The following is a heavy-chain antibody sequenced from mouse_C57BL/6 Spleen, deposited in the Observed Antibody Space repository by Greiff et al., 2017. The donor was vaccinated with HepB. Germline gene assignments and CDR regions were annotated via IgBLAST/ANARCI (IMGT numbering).Heavy chain of an antibody. J-gene: IGHJ2*01. CDR2: ISYSGST. CDR1: GYSITSDY. D-gene: IGHD2-5*01. Sequence: VQLKESGPGLAKPSQTLSLTCSVTGYSITSDYWNWIRKFPGNKLEYMGYISYSGSTYYNPSPKSRISITRDTSKNQYYLQLDSVTTKDTATYYCARQNSNYNYFDYWGQGTTLTVSS. CDR3: ARQNSNYNYFDY. V-gene: IGHV3-8*01.